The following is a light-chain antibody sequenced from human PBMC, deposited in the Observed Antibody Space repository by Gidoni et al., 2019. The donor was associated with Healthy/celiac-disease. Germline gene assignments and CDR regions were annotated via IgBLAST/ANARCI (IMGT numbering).Light chain of an antibody. CDR3: QQRSNWPLT. V-gene: IGKV3-11*02. CDR1: QSVSSY. Sequence: SVYTQSPATLSLSPGARATLSCRASQSVSSYLAWYQQTPGQAPRLLIYDASNRATGIPASFCGSGSGRDFTLPLRSLAPEVFAVYYCQQRSNWPLTFGGGTKVEIK. J-gene: IGKJ4*01. CDR2: DAS.